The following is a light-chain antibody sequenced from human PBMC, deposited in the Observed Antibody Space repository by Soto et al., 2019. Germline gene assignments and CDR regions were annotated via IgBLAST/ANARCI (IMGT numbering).Light chain of an antibody. V-gene: IGLV2-14*03. CDR1: PSDIGAYNY. CDR2: DVT. CDR3: GSYTITSTLMI. J-gene: IGLJ2*01. Sequence: ALTQPASVSGSPGQSITISCSGTPSDIGAYNYVSWYQHLPGKAPEVIIYDVTNRPSGVSSRFSGSKSGTTASLTISGLQAEDEANYYCGSYTITSTLMIFGGGTKLTVL.